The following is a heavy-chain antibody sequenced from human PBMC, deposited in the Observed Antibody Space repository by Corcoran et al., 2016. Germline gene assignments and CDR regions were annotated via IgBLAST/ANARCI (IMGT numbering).Heavy chain of an antibody. Sequence: EVQLVESGGGLVQPGGSLRLSCAASGFIFSAYWMTWVRQAPGKGLEWVAIIKQDESEKYYVDSVKGRFAISRDNAKNSLYLQVNSLRAEDTAVYYCARVVGCTTWYFDLWGRGIVVTVSS. CDR1: GFIFSAYW. D-gene: IGHD2-8*01. CDR3: ARVVGCTTWYFDL. V-gene: IGHV3-7*01. CDR2: IKQDESEK. J-gene: IGHJ2*01.